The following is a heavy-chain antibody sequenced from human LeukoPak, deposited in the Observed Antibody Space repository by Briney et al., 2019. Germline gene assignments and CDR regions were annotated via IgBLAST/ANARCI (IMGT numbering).Heavy chain of an antibody. CDR3: ARPGSGSYFPDY. D-gene: IGHD3-10*01. CDR2: ISSSSSYI. CDR1: GFTFSSYS. V-gene: IGHV3-21*01. Sequence: GRSLRLSCAASGFTFSSYSMNWVRRAPGKGLEWVSSISSSSSYIYYADSVKGRFTISRDNAKNSLYLQMNSLRAEDTAVYYCARPGSGSYFPDYWGRGTLVTVSS. J-gene: IGHJ4*02.